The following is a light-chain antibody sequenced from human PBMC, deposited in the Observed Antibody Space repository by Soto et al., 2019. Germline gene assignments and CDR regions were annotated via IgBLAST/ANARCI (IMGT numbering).Light chain of an antibody. CDR1: SSDVGGYNY. V-gene: IGLV2-8*01. CDR3: SSYAGSYNYV. CDR2: EVN. Sequence: QSVLTQPPSASGFPGQSVTISCTGTSSDVGGYNYVSWYQHHPGKAPKLIIHEVNVRPSGVPNRFSGSKSGNTASLTVSGLQAVDEADYYCSSYAGSYNYVFGTGTKVTVL. J-gene: IGLJ1*01.